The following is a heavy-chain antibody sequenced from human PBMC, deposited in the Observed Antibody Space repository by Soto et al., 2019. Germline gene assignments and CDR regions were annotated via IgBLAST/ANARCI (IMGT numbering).Heavy chain of an antibody. CDR2: IYWDDDK. CDR1: GFSLTTTGVG. J-gene: IGHJ6*02. V-gene: IGHV2-5*02. CDR3: AHSSTYYDILTGNYGMDV. Sequence: SGPTLVNPTQTLTLTCTFSGFSLTTTGVGVGWIRQPPGKALEWLALIYWDDDKRYSPSLKSRLTITKDTSKNQVVLTMTNMDPVDTATYYCAHSSTYYDILTGNYGMDVWGQGTTVTVSS. D-gene: IGHD3-9*01.